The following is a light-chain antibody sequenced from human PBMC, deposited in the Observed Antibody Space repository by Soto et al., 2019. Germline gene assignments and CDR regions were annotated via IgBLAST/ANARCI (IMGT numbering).Light chain of an antibody. CDR3: QQYDNLPRA. V-gene: IGKV1-33*01. CDR2: DAS. CDR1: QDISNY. Sequence: DIQMTQSPSSLSASVGDRVTITCQASQDISNYLNWYQQKPGKAPKLLIYDASNLETGVPSRFSVSGSGTDFTFTISSLQPGDIATYYCQQYDNLPRAFGQGTKLVIK. J-gene: IGKJ2*01.